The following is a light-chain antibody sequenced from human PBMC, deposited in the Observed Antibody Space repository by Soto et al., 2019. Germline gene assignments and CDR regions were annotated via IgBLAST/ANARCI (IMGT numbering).Light chain of an antibody. J-gene: IGKJ1*01. V-gene: IGKV3-15*01. CDR2: GAS. Sequence: EIVMTQSPATLSVSPGERATLSCRASQSVSSNLAWYQQKPGQAPRLLIYGASTRATGIPARFSGSGSGTAFTLTISSLQSEDFAVYYCQQYNNWPTWTSGQGTKVEIK. CDR1: QSVSSN. CDR3: QQYNNWPTWT.